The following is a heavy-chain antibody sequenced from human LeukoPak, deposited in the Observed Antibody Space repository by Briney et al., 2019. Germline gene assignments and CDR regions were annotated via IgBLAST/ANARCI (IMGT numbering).Heavy chain of an antibody. V-gene: IGHV1-69*05. J-gene: IGHJ6*03. CDR1: GGTSSTYS. CDR2: IIPLFRTP. CDR3: ARVDRYHFYLDV. Sequence: ASVKVSCKASGGTSSTYSITWVRQAPGQGLEWMGGIIPLFRTPHSAQKFQGRVTITTDESTSTAYMELTSLTSDDTAIYYCARVDRYHFYLDVWGKGTTVTASS.